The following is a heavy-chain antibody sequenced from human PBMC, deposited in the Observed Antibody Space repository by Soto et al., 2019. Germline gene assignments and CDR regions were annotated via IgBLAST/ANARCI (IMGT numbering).Heavy chain of an antibody. CDR2: TYYRTKWYN. D-gene: IGHD1-26*01. V-gene: IGHV6-1*01. Sequence: PSQTPSLTCSIPGDSVSSSSVTWNWIRQSPSRGLEWLGRTYYRTKWYNDYAKSVKSRITINPDTSKNKNSMNMNNMTPEDTAVYYCVRLIGNSWLDFWGQGTLVTVSS. CDR3: VRLIGNSWLDF. CDR1: GDSVSSSSVT. J-gene: IGHJ5*01.